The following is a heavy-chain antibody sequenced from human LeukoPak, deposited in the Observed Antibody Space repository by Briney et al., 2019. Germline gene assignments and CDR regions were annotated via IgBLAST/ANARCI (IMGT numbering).Heavy chain of an antibody. CDR3: TRDVRSTAYYYYYMDV. V-gene: IGHV3-49*04. J-gene: IGHJ6*03. D-gene: IGHD4-11*01. Sequence: GSLRLSCTTSGFTFGDYPMGWVRQAPGKGLEWVGFIRTKPNGGTTEYAASVKGRFTISRDDSKSIAYLQINSLNTEDTAVYFCTRDVRSTAYYYYYMDVWGTGTTVTVSS. CDR2: IRTKPNGGTT. CDR1: GFTFGDYP.